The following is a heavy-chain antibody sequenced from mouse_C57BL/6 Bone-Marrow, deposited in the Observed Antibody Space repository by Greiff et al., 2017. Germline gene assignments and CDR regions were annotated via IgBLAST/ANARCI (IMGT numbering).Heavy chain of an antibody. D-gene: IGHD3-2*02. Sequence: VKLQQPGAELVRPGSSVKLSCKASGYTFTSYWMHWVKQRPIQGLEWIGNIDPSDSETHYNQKFKDKATLTVDKSSSTAYMQLSSLTSEDSAVYDCARSVLLDSSDYWGQGTTLTVSS. CDR1: GYTFTSYW. V-gene: IGHV1-52*01. J-gene: IGHJ2*01. CDR3: ARSVLLDSSDY. CDR2: IDPSDSET.